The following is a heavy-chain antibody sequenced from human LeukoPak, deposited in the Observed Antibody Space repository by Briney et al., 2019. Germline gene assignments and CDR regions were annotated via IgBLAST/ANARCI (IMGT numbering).Heavy chain of an antibody. J-gene: IGHJ4*02. D-gene: IGHD5-18*01. CDR3: ARGGDVDTAMVSSY. CDR1: GGTFSSYA. V-gene: IGHV1-69*13. CDR2: IIPIFGTA. Sequence: ASVKVSCKASGGTFSSYAISWVRQAPGQGLGWMGGIIPIFGTANYAQKFQGRVTITADESTSTAYMELSSLRSEDTAVYYCARGGDVDTAMVSSYWGQGTLVTVSS.